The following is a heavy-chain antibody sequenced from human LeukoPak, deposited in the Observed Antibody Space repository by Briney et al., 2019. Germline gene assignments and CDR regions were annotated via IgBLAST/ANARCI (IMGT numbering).Heavy chain of an antibody. V-gene: IGHV3-23*01. Sequence: GGSLRLSCAASGFSFSSYAMTWVRQGPGKGLEWVSAISCSGGSTYYADSVKGRFTISRDNSKNTLYLQMNSLRAEDTAVYYCAKGYYYDSSGYYSPMDYWGQGTLVTVSS. CDR3: AKGYYYDSSGYYSPMDY. CDR1: GFSFSSYA. D-gene: IGHD3-22*01. J-gene: IGHJ4*02. CDR2: ISCSGGST.